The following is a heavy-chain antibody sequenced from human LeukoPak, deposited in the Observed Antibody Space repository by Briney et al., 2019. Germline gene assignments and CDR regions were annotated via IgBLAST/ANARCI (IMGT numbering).Heavy chain of an antibody. CDR2: IYYSGST. J-gene: IGHJ3*02. CDR3: ARAGDPYAFDI. D-gene: IGHD4-17*01. Sequence: SETLSLTCTVSGGSISSSSYYWGWIRQPPGKGLEWIGCIYYSGSTYYNPSLKSRVTISVDTSKNQFSLKLSSVTAADTAVYYCARAGDPYAFDIWGQGTMVTVSS. V-gene: IGHV4-39*01. CDR1: GGSISSSSYY.